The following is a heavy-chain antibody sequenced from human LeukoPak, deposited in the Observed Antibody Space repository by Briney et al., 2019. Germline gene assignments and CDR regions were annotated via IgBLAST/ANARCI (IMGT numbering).Heavy chain of an antibody. CDR3: ARVGGVSDAFDI. V-gene: IGHV3-53*01. CDR2: IYSGSST. CDR1: GFTVSSNY. J-gene: IGHJ3*02. Sequence: GGSLRLSCAASGFTVSSNYMSWVRQAPGKGLEWVSVIYSGSSTYYADSVKGRFTISRDNAKNTLYLQMNSLRAEDTAVYYCARVGGVSDAFDIWGQGTMVTVSS. D-gene: IGHD2-8*02.